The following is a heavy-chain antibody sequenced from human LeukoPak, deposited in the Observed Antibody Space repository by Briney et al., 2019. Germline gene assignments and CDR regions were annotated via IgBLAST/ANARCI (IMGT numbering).Heavy chain of an antibody. CDR1: GGSISSCGYS. CDR2: IYHSGST. D-gene: IGHD2-2*01. Sequence: PSETLSLTCAVSGGSISSCGYSGRCMRHPPGKGLEGIGYIYHSGSTYYNPSLKSRVTISVDRSKNQFSLKLSSVTAADTAVYYCARQIVVVPAAYAFDIWGQGTMVTVSS. J-gene: IGHJ3*02. CDR3: ARQIVVVPAAYAFDI. V-gene: IGHV4-30-2*01.